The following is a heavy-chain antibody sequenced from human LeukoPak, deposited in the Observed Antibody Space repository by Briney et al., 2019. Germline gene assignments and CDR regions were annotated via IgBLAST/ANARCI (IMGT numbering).Heavy chain of an antibody. J-gene: IGHJ3*02. CDR3: ARPTTIDAFDI. CDR2: IYTSGST. D-gene: IGHD3-9*01. V-gene: IGHV4-61*02. CDR1: GGSISSGSYY. Sequence: SQTLPLTCTVSGGSISSGSYYWSWIRQPAGKGLEWIGRIYTSGSTNYNPSLKSRVTISVDTSKNQFSLKLSSVTAADTAVYYCARPTTIDAFDIWGQGTVVTVSS.